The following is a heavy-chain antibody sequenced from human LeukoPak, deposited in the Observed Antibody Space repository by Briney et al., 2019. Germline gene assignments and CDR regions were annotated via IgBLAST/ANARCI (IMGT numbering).Heavy chain of an antibody. V-gene: IGHV1-24*01. CDR2: FDPEDGET. Sequence: GASVKVSCKVSGYTLTELSMHWVRQAPGKGLEWMGGFDPEDGETIYAQKFQGRVTMTEDTSTDTAYMELSSLRPEDTAVYYCATERATMVRGVITRSGSMDVWGKGTTVTVSS. CDR1: GYTLTELS. D-gene: IGHD3-10*01. J-gene: IGHJ6*04. CDR3: ATERATMVRGVITRSGSMDV.